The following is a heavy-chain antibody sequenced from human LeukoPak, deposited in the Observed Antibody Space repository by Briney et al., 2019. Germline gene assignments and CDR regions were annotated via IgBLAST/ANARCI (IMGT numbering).Heavy chain of an antibody. CDR1: GFTFSSYA. CDR3: AKESDYGGNFRALRAEYFQH. CDR2: ISGSGGST. J-gene: IGHJ1*01. D-gene: IGHD4-23*01. Sequence: PGGSLRLSCAASGFTFSSYAMSWVRQAPGKGLEWVSAISGSGGSTYYADSVKGRFTISRDNSKNTLYLQMNSLRAEDTAVYYCAKESDYGGNFRALRAEYFQHWGQGTLVTVSS. V-gene: IGHV3-23*01.